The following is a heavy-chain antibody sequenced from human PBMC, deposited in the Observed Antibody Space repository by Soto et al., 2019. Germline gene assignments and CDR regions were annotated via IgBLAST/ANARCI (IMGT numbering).Heavy chain of an antibody. J-gene: IGHJ4*02. CDR1: GDTFNFYS. D-gene: IGHD3-10*01. V-gene: IGHV1-69*04. Sequence: QVQLVQSGAEVKRPGSSVKVSCKASGDTFNFYSINWVRQAPGLGLEWMGRVNPILSMSTYAQRFQGRVTMSEDKSTSTAYMELSGLRSEDTAIYYCATSYGSGYRAFDFWGQGALVTVSS. CDR3: ATSYGSGYRAFDF. CDR2: VNPILSMS.